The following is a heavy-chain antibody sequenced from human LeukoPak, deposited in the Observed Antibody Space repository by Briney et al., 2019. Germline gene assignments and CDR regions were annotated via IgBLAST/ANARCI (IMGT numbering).Heavy chain of an antibody. CDR2: ISWNSGSI. Sequence: PGGSLRLSCAASRFIFDDYAMHWVRQAPGKGLEWVSGISWNSGSIGYADSVKGRFTISRDNAKNSLYLQMNSLRAEDTALYYCAKSPSINWLRGAFDYWGQGTLVTVSS. CDR3: AKSPSINWLRGAFDY. J-gene: IGHJ4*02. D-gene: IGHD3-9*01. V-gene: IGHV3-9*01. CDR1: RFIFDDYA.